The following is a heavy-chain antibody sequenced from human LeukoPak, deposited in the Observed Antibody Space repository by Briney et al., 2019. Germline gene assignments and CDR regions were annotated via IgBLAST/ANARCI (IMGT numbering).Heavy chain of an antibody. CDR1: GFTFSDYY. Sequence: PGGSLRLSCAASGFTFSDYYMSWIRQAPGKGLEWVSYISSSGSIIYYADSVKGRFTISRDNAKNSMYLQMNSLRAEDTAVYYCAKAIRKIAAAGTFDYWGQGTLVTVSS. CDR3: AKAIRKIAAAGTFDY. J-gene: IGHJ4*02. V-gene: IGHV3-11*01. D-gene: IGHD6-13*01. CDR2: ISSSGSII.